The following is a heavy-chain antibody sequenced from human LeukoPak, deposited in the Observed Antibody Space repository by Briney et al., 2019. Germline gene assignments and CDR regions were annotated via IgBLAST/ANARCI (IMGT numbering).Heavy chain of an antibody. D-gene: IGHD6-13*01. V-gene: IGHV3-23*01. CDR1: GFTFSSYA. CDR2: ISGSGGST. Sequence: PGGSLRLSCAASGFTFSSYAMSWVRQAPGKGLGWVSAISGSGGSTYYADSVKGRFTISRDNSKNTLYLQMNSLRAEDTAVYYCAKGPGIISSSWYNYWGQGTLVTVSS. CDR3: AKGPGIISSSWYNY. J-gene: IGHJ4*02.